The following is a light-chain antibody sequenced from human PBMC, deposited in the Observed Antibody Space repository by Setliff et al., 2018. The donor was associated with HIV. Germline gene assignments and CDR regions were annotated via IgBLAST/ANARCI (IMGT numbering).Light chain of an antibody. J-gene: IGLJ2*01. CDR2: DVS. CDR3: SSYTSSTTLV. Sequence: QSVLTQPASVSGSPGQSITISCTGPSSDVGGYNSVSWYQQHPGKVPKLMIYDVSNRPSGVPERFSGSKSGNTASLTISGLQAEDEADYYCSSYTSSTTLVFGGGTKVTVL. CDR1: SSDVGGYNS. V-gene: IGLV2-14*03.